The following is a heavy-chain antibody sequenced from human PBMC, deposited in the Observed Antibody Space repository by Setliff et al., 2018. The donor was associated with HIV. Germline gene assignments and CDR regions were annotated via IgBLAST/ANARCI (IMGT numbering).Heavy chain of an antibody. CDR2: IKQGGSEK. J-gene: IGHJ4*02. CDR1: GFTFSRYW. D-gene: IGHD3-3*01. CDR3: LRERNFWSRSPG. Sequence: GESLKISCTASGFTFSRYWMSWVRQAPGKGLEWVANIKQGGSEKYYVDSVKGRFTISRDNAKNSLSLQMNSLRAEDTAVYYCLRERNFWSRSPGWGQGTLVTVSS. V-gene: IGHV3-7*04.